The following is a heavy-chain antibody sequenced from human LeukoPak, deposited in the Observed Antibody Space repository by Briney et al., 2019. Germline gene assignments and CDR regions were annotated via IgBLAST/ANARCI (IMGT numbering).Heavy chain of an antibody. CDR2: ICYTGST. V-gene: IGHV4-61*01. D-gene: IGHD3-10*01. Sequence: SETLSLTCTVSGGSITTFSSYWGWIRQPPGKGLEWIASICYTGSTEYSPSLKSRVTMSVDTSKNQFSLRLMSVTAADTAVYFCARDPSYYGSGRVRWFDPWGQGTLVSVSS. J-gene: IGHJ5*02. CDR3: ARDPSYYGSGRVRWFDP. CDR1: GGSITTFSSY.